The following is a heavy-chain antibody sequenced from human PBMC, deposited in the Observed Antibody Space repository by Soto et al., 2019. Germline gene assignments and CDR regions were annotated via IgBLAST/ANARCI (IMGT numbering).Heavy chain of an antibody. CDR1: GGSISSGGYY. CDR3: ARGGAVRPFDP. J-gene: IGHJ5*02. V-gene: IGHV4-31*03. CDR2: IYYSGST. Sequence: QVQLQESGPGLVKPSQTLSLTCTVSGGSISSGGYYWSWIRQHPGKGLEWIGYIYYSGSTYYNPSRKSRVTISVDTSKNQFALKLSSVTAADTAVYYCARGGAVRPFDPWGQGTLVTVSS. D-gene: IGHD3-10*01.